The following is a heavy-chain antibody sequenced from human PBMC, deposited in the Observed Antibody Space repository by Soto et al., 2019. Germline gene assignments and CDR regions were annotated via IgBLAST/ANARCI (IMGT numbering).Heavy chain of an antibody. V-gene: IGHV2-70*04. CDR2: IDWDDDK. J-gene: IGHJ4*02. D-gene: IGHD2-15*01. Sequence: SGPTLVNPTQTLTLTCTFSGFSLSTSGIRVSWIRQPPGKALEWLARIDWDDDKFYNTSLKTRLTISKDSSKNQVVLTMTNMDPVDTATYYCARMFHCSGGTCPFDYWGQGALVPVSS. CDR3: ARMFHCSGGTCPFDY. CDR1: GFSLSTSGIR.